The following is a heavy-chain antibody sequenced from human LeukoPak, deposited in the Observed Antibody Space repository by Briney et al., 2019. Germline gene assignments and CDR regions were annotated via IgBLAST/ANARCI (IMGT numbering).Heavy chain of an antibody. D-gene: IGHD3-10*01. J-gene: IGHJ5*02. CDR2: IYSGGGT. CDR1: GFTFSSYS. Sequence: GGSLRLSCAASGFTFSSYSMNWVRQAPGKGLEWVSVIYSGGGTYYADSVKGRFTISRDNSKNTLYFQMNSLRAEDTAVYYCARGFNRGFDPWGQGTLVTVSS. V-gene: IGHV3-53*01. CDR3: ARGFNRGFDP.